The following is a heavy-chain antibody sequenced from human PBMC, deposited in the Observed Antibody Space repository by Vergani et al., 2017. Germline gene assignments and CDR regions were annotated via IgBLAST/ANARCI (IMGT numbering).Heavy chain of an antibody. CDR3: ARARCIETCYMSNWLDS. CDR1: GFTFSNCW. V-gene: IGHV3-74*03. CDR2: IKSDGSIT. J-gene: IGHJ5*01. D-gene: IGHD3-9*01. Sequence: VQLVESGGGLVQPGGSLRLSCTASGFTFSNCWMQWVRQAPGKGLMWVSRIKSDGSITAYADSVKGRFTISRDNAQNTLYLQMNSLRVEDTGVYYCARARCIETCYMSNWLDSWGQGTLVTVSS.